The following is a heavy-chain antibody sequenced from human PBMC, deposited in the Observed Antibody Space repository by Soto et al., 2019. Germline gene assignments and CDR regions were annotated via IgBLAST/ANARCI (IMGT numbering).Heavy chain of an antibody. Sequence: GGSLRLSCAASGFTFSSYGMHWVRQAPGKGLEWVAVIWYDGSNKYYADSVKGRFTISRDNSKNTLYLQMNSLRAEDTAVYYCARTDYYGSGSPGAFDIWGQGTMVT. J-gene: IGHJ3*02. CDR3: ARTDYYGSGSPGAFDI. CDR2: IWYDGSNK. CDR1: GFTFSSYG. D-gene: IGHD3-10*01. V-gene: IGHV3-33*01.